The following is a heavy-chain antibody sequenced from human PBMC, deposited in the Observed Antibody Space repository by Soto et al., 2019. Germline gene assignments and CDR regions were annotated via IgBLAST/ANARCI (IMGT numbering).Heavy chain of an antibody. Sequence: GGSLRLSCAASGFSLSTYWMSWVRQAPGRGLEWVATIRQDRGETYYADSVKGRFTISRDNAKNSLYLQMNSLRAEDTAVYYCARESDYYDRAADYWGQGTLVTVSS. V-gene: IGHV3-7*01. CDR3: ARESDYYDRAADY. D-gene: IGHD3-22*01. CDR1: GFSLSTYW. J-gene: IGHJ4*02. CDR2: IRQDRGET.